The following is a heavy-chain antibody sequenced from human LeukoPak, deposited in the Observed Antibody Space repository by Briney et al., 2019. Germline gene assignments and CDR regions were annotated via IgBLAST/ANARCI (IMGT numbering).Heavy chain of an antibody. V-gene: IGHV5-51*01. D-gene: IGHD1-14*01. Sequence: GESLKISCKGSGYSFTSYWIGWVRQMPGKGLEWMGIIYPGDSDTRYSPSFQGQVTISADKSISTAYLQWSSLKASDTAMYYCAKQDRTYYYGMDVWGQGTTVTVSS. J-gene: IGHJ6*02. CDR3: AKQDRTYYYGMDV. CDR2: IYPGDSDT. CDR1: GYSFTSYW.